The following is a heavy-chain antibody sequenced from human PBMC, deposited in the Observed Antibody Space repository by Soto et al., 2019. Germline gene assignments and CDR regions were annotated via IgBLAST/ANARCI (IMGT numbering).Heavy chain of an antibody. D-gene: IGHD6-13*01. V-gene: IGHV1-18*01. CDR3: ARTNYDSSSATKYFDY. CDR2: ISAYNGNT. CDR1: GYTFTSYG. J-gene: IGHJ4*02. Sequence: GASVKVSCKASGYTFTSYGISWVRQAPGQGLEWMGWISAYNGNTNYAQKLQGRVTMTTDTSTSTAYMELRSLRSDDTAVYYCARTNYDSSSATKYFDYWGQGTLVTVSS.